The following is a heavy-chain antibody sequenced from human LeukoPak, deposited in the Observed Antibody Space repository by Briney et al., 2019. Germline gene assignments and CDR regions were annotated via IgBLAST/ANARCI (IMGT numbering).Heavy chain of an antibody. CDR1: GGSISSGNYY. V-gene: IGHV4-30-4*02. Sequence: SETLSLTCTVSGGSISSGNYYWSWIRQSPGKGLEWIGYINYSGSTYYNPSLKSRVTMSVDTSKNQFSLKLSSVTAADTAVYYCARLLYGSGSYPFDYWGQGTLVTVSS. J-gene: IGHJ4*02. CDR2: INYSGST. CDR3: ARLLYGSGSYPFDY. D-gene: IGHD3-10*01.